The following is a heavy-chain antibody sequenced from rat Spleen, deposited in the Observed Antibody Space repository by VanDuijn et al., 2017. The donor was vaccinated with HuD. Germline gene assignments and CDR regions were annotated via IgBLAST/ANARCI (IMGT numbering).Heavy chain of an antibody. J-gene: IGHJ3*01. D-gene: IGHD1-1*01. CDR1: GFTFSSNW. CDR3: TSGGSGGRNWFAY. V-gene: IGHV5-35*01. Sequence: EVQLVGSGGGLVQPGSPLKLSCEASGFTFSSNWLNWIRQAPGKGLEWVASITPDGSITYYPDTMKGRFVISKDNAKNTGYLQMNNPRTEDTAMYYCTSGGSGGRNWFAYWGRGTLVAVSA. CDR2: ITPDGSIT.